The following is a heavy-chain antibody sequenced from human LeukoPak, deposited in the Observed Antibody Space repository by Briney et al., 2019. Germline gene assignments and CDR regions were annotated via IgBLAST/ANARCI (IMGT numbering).Heavy chain of an antibody. J-gene: IGHJ5*02. CDR2: INHSGST. V-gene: IGHV4-34*01. Sequence: SETLSLTCAVYGGSFSGYYWSWIRKPPGKGLEWIGEINHSGSTNYNPSLKSRVTISVDTSKNQFSLKLSSVTAADTAVYYCARDPTRITIFGVVIGNWFDPWGQGTLVTVSS. CDR3: ARDPTRITIFGVVIGNWFDP. CDR1: GGSFSGYY. D-gene: IGHD3-3*01.